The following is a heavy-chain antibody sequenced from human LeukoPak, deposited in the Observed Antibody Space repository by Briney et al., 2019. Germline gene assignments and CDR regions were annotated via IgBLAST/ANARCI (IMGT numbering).Heavy chain of an antibody. CDR1: GYTFTSYG. D-gene: IGHD3-10*01. V-gene: IGHV1-18*01. CDR2: ISAYNGNT. Sequence: ASVKVSSKASGYTFTSYGISWVRQAPGQGLEWMGWISAYNGNTNYAQRLQGRVTMTTDTSTSTVYMELRSLTSDDTAVYYCAGDGEGGSGTYGVYWGQGTLVAVSS. J-gene: IGHJ4*02. CDR3: AGDGEGGSGTYGVY.